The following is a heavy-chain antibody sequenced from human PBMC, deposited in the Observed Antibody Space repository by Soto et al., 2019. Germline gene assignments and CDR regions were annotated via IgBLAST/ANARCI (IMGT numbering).Heavy chain of an antibody. D-gene: IGHD2-2*03. CDR2: IVPILGTP. V-gene: IGHV1-69*01. J-gene: IGHJ6*02. CDR3: ATWIELDLVKFPAAYSTMDV. Sequence: QVQLVQSGAEVKRAGSSVKVSCKASGDSFSTHAISWVRQAPGQGLEWMGGIVPILGTPAYAQKFQGRVTIPADESTSTAYMELRSLRSQDTAVYYCATWIELDLVKFPAAYSTMDVWGQGPRSPSP. CDR1: GDSFSTHA.